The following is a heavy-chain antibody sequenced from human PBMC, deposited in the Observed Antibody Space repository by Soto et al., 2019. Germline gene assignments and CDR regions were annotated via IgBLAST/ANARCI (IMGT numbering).Heavy chain of an antibody. Sequence: GASVKVSCKASGGTFSSYAISWVRQAPGQGLEWMGGIIPIFGTANYAQKFQGRVTITADESTSTAYMELSSLRSEDTAVYYCAGRTIVAPQYGMDVWGQGTTVTVSS. J-gene: IGHJ6*02. D-gene: IGHD5-12*01. V-gene: IGHV1-69*13. CDR3: AGRTIVAPQYGMDV. CDR2: IIPIFGTA. CDR1: GGTFSSYA.